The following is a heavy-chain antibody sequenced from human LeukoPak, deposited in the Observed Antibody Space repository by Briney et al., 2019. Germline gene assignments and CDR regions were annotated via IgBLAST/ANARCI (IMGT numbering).Heavy chain of an antibody. CDR1: GFNFSNYA. CDR2: IHGGSDVT. V-gene: IGHV3-23*01. J-gene: IGHJ2*01. CDR3: AKALSSSFYYFDL. Sequence: GGSLRLSCAASGFNFSNYAMNWVRRAPEKGLECVSTIHGGSDVTYYADSVRGRFTISRDNSRNTLYLQMNTLRAEDTAVYYCAKALSSSFYYFDLGGRGTLVTVSS. D-gene: IGHD3-16*02.